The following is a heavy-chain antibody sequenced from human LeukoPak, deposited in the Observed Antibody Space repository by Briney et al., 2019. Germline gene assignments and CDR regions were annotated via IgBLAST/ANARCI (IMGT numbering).Heavy chain of an antibody. CDR2: INHSGST. CDR1: GGSFSGYY. Sequence: PSETLSLTCAVYGGSFSGYYWSWIRQPPGKGLEWIGEINHSGSTNYNPSLKSRVTISVDTSKNQFSLKLSSVTAADTAVYYCASTRPLGFVVVTRGNYFDYWGQGTLVTVSS. D-gene: IGHD2-21*02. CDR3: ASTRPLGFVVVTRGNYFDY. J-gene: IGHJ4*02. V-gene: IGHV4-34*01.